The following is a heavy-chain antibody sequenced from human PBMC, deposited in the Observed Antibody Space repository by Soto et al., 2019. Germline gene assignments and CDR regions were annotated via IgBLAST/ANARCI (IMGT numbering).Heavy chain of an antibody. V-gene: IGHV3-30*04. Sequence: QVHLAESGGGVVQPGKSLRLSCAASGFTFSNYPMNWVRQAPGKGLEWVGVISYDGKRKHYADSVKGRCTISRDNPRNTLYLQMKSLRVEDTAVYYCARAVSLGVAAAGYFDSWGQGAQVTVSS. CDR2: ISYDGKRK. CDR3: ARAVSLGVAAAGYFDS. D-gene: IGHD6-25*01. CDR1: GFTFSNYP. J-gene: IGHJ4*02.